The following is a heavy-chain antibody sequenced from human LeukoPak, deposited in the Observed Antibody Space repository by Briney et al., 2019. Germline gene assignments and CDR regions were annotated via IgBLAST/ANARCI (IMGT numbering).Heavy chain of an antibody. CDR3: ARALGVYSSGWPAFDY. J-gene: IGHJ4*02. CDR2: TYYRSKWYS. CDR1: GDSVSSNSAA. V-gene: IGHV6-1*01. Sequence: SQTLSLTCAISGDSVSSNSAAWNWIRQSPSRGLEWLGRTYYRSKWYSDYAVSVKSRITINPDTSKNQFSLQLNSVTPEDTAVYYCARALGVYSSGWPAFDYWGQGTLVTVSS. D-gene: IGHD6-19*01.